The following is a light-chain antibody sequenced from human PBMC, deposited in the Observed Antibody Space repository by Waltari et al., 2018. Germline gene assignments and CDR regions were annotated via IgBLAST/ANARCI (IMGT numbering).Light chain of an antibody. CDR2: LPS. Sequence: DGQMTQSPSSLSASVGDRVNITCRASQGINNWLAWYQQRPGKAPNLLIFLPSNLETGVPSLFRAPLSGSAFPLPLLLLQPEDVATYYCPPHDHSPLPFGGGPK. CDR3: PPHDHSPLP. J-gene: IGKJ4*01. V-gene: IGKV1-27*01. CDR1: QGINNW.